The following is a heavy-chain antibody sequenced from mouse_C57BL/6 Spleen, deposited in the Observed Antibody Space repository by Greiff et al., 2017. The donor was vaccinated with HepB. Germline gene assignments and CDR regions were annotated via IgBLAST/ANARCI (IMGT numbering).Heavy chain of an antibody. V-gene: IGHV1-26*01. Sequence: EVQLQQSGPELVKPGASVKISCKASGYTFTDYYMNWVKQSHGKSLEWIGDINPNNGGTSYNQKFKGKATLTVAKSSSTAYMGLRSLTSEDSSVYYCARGVDYYMDVWGTGTTVTVSS. CDR2: INPNNGGT. J-gene: IGHJ1*03. CDR1: GYTFTDYY. D-gene: IGHD1-1*01. CDR3: ARGVDYYMDV.